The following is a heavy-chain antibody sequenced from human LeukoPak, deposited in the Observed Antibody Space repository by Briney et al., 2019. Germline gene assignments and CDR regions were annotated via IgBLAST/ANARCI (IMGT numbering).Heavy chain of an antibody. J-gene: IGHJ4*02. CDR3: ARGLTWLGDASTNDY. CDR2: MNPNSGNT. CDR1: GYTFTSYD. V-gene: IGHV1-8*01. Sequence: ASVKVSCKTSGYTFTSYDINWVRQATGQGLEWMGWMNPNSGNTGYTQKFQGRVTMTRNTSISTAYMELSSLRSEDTAVYYCARGLTWLGDASTNDYWGQGTLVTVSS. D-gene: IGHD6-19*01.